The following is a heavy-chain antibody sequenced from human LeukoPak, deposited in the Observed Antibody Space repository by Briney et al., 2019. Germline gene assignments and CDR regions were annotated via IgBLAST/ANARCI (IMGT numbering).Heavy chain of an antibody. CDR2: SSSSGSTI. D-gene: IGHD6-13*01. CDR1: GFTLSDYY. V-gene: IGHV3-11*04. Sequence: GGSLRLSCAASGFTLSDYYMSWIRQAPGEGLEWVSYSSSSGSTIYYADSVKGRFAISRDNAKNSLYLQMNSLRAEDTAVYYCARDGRGISAAGSPYGMDVWGQGTTVTVSS. CDR3: ARDGRGISAAGSPYGMDV. J-gene: IGHJ6*02.